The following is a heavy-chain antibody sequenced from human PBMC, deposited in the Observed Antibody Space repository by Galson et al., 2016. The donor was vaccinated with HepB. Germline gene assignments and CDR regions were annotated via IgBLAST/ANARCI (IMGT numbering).Heavy chain of an antibody. CDR2: HTGTGDDQT. CDR1: RLTFSSFT. V-gene: IGHV3-23*01. D-gene: IGHD5-24*01. J-gene: IGHJ5*02. Sequence: SLRLSCAASRLTFSSFTMAWVRQAPGRGLEWISSHTGTGDDQTYYAGSVRGRFTFSRDDSKNTLYLQMNSLRVDETALYYCAKGKSIGLLDWFDPWGQGTLAIVSS. CDR3: AKGKSIGLLDWFDP.